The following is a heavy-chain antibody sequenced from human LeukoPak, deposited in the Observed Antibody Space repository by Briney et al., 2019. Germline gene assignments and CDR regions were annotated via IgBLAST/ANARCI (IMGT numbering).Heavy chain of an antibody. J-gene: IGHJ4*02. Sequence: SETLSLTCAVYGGSFSGYYWSWIRQPPGKGLEWIGEINHSGSTDYNPSLKSRVTISVDTSKNQFSLKLSSVTAADTAVYYCARGPYSSSFPPDYWGQGTLVTVSS. D-gene: IGHD6-6*01. CDR2: INHSGST. CDR1: GGSFSGYY. CDR3: ARGPYSSSFPPDY. V-gene: IGHV4-34*01.